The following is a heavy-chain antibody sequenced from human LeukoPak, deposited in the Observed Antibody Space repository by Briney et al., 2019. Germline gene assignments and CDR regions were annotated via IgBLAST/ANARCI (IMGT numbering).Heavy chain of an antibody. D-gene: IGHD3-22*01. V-gene: IGHV4-31*03. CDR1: GGSISSGGYY. J-gene: IGHJ3*02. CDR3: ARGYDSSGYHDAFDI. Sequence: PSETLSLTCTVSGGSISSGGYYWSWIRQHPGKGLEWIGYIYYSGSTYYNPSLKSRVTISVDTSKNQFSLKLSSVTAADTAVYYCARGYDSSGYHDAFDIWGQATMVTVSS. CDR2: IYYSGST.